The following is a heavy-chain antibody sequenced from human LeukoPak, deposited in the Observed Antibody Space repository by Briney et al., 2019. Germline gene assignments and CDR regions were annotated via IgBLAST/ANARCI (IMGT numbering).Heavy chain of an antibody. V-gene: IGHV4-34*01. D-gene: IGHD4-17*01. CDR3: ARDYGDYVHYYMDG. CDR1: GGSFSAFY. J-gene: IGHJ6*03. Sequence: SETLSLTCAVYGGSFSAFYWTWIRPPPPKGLEWIGENNHSGSTNYNPSLKSRVPISVDTSKNQFPLKLTSVSAADTAVYHCARDYGDYVHYYMDGWGKGTTVTVSS. CDR2: NNHSGST.